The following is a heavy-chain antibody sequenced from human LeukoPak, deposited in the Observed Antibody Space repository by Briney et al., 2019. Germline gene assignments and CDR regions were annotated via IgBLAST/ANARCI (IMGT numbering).Heavy chain of an antibody. CDR1: GFTFSSYG. CDR3: AKDSNYYDSSGYYGLDY. J-gene: IGHJ4*02. V-gene: IGHV3-30*02. CDR2: IRYDGSNK. Sequence: GGSLRLSCAASGFTFSSYGMHWVRQAPGKGLEWVAFIRYDGSNKYYADSVKGRFTISRDNSKNTLYLQMNSLRAEGTAVYYCAKDSNYYDSSGYYGLDYWGQGTLVTVSS. D-gene: IGHD3-22*01.